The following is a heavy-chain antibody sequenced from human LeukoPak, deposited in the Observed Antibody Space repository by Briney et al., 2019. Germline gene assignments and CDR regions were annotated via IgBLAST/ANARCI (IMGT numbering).Heavy chain of an antibody. D-gene: IGHD3-10*01. J-gene: IGHJ4*02. CDR2: IWSDGSNK. V-gene: IGHV3-33*01. CDR3: VRASGSFDY. Sequence: GGSLRLPCAASGFTFSDYGIHWVRQAPGKGLERVAVIWSDGSNKYYADSVKGRFTISRDNSKKTLYLQMNSLRVEDTAVYYCVRASGSFDYWGQGTLVTVSS. CDR1: GFTFSDYG.